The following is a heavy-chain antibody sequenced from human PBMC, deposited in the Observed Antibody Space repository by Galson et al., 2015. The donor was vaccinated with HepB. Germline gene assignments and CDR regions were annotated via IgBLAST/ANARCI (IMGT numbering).Heavy chain of an antibody. J-gene: IGHJ4*02. CDR2: ISGSGGST. D-gene: IGHD5-24*01. V-gene: IGHV3-23*01. Sequence: SLRLSCAASGFTFSSYAMSWVRQAPGKGLEWVSAISGSGGSTYYADSVKGRFTISRDNSKNTLYLQMNSLRAEDTAVYYCAKDLVGLVEMATSTFFYWGQGTLVTVSS. CDR3: AKDLVGLVEMATSTFFY. CDR1: GFTFSSYA.